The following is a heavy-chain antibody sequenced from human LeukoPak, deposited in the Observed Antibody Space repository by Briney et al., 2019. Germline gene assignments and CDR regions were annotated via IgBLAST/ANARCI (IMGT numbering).Heavy chain of an antibody. Sequence: SETLSLTCTVSVGSFSSYYWNWVRQPPGKGLEWIGFIHYGGSTDYNPSLKSRVTISADTSKNQFSLKLSSVTAADTAVYYCARHWGQSDAFDIWGQGTMVTVSS. V-gene: IGHV4-59*08. CDR3: ARHWGQSDAFDI. CDR1: VGSFSSYY. CDR2: IHYGGST. D-gene: IGHD3-16*01. J-gene: IGHJ3*02.